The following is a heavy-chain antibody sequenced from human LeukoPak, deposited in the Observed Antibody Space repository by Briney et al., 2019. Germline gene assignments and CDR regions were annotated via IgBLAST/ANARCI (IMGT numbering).Heavy chain of an antibody. CDR2: IYYSGST. CDR1: GGSISSGDYY. CDR3: ARASILTGYAK. J-gene: IGHJ4*02. Sequence: SETLSLTCTVSGGSISSGDYYWSWIRQPPGKGLEWIGYIYYSGSTYYNPSLKSRVTISVDTSKNQFSLKLSSVTAADTAVYYCARASILTGYAKWGQGTLVTVSS. D-gene: IGHD3-9*01. V-gene: IGHV4-30-4*08.